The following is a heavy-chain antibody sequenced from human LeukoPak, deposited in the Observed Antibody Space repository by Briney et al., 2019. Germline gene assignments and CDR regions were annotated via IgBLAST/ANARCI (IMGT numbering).Heavy chain of an antibody. D-gene: IGHD3-3*01. J-gene: IGHJ6*02. CDR3: ARALTIFGVGDYYYGMDV. CDR1: GFTFSSYG. V-gene: IGHV3-33*01. CDR2: IWYDGSNK. Sequence: GGPLRLSCAASGFTFSSYGMHWVRQAPGKGLEWVAVIWYDGSNKYYADSVKGRFTISRDNSKNTLYLQMNSLRAEDTAVYYCARALTIFGVGDYYYGMDVWGQGTTVTVSS.